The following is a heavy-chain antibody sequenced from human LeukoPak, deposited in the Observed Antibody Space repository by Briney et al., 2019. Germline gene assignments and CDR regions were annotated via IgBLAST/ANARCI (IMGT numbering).Heavy chain of an antibody. Sequence: PSEILSLTCTVSGGSISSYYWSWIRQPPGKGLEWTGYIYYSGSTNYNPSLKSRVTISVDTSKNQFSLKLSSVTAADTAVYYCARTPGIAVAGEFDYWGQGTLVTVSS. CDR2: IYYSGST. CDR1: GGSISSYY. CDR3: ARTPGIAVAGEFDY. V-gene: IGHV4-59*01. J-gene: IGHJ4*02. D-gene: IGHD6-19*01.